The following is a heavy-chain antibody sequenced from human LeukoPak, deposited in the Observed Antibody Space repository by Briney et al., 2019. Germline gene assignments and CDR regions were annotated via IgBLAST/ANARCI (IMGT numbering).Heavy chain of an antibody. CDR1: GYTFTGYY. CDR2: IDPNSGGT. V-gene: IGHV1-2*02. D-gene: IGHD3-22*01. J-gene: IGHJ4*02. Sequence: ASVKVSCKTSGYTFTGYYMHWVRQAPGQGLEWMGWIDPNSGGTNYAQKFQDRVTMTGDTSISTAYMELSRLTSDDTAVYYCARAPMIVVVFPPRLDYWGQGTLVTVSS. CDR3: ARAPMIVVVFPPRLDY.